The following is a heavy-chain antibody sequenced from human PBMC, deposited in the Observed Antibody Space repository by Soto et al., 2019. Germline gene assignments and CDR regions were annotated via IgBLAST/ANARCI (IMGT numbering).Heavy chain of an antibody. Sequence: QLHLQESGPGLVKPSETLSLTCIVSGGSLSSSSYYWAWIRQPPGKGLEWIGTIYYNGNTYYNPSLKSRVTIALDTSTTEFSLKLSSVTATDTAVYYCGTHDWTHYFLAINYWGQGTLTTVSS. CDR3: GTHDWTHYFLAINY. CDR1: GGSLSSSSYY. V-gene: IGHV4-39*01. J-gene: IGHJ4*02. D-gene: IGHD2-21*01. CDR2: IYYNGNT.